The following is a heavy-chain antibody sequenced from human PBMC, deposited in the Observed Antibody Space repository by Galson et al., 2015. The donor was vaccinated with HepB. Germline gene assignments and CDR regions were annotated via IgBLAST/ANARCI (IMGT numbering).Heavy chain of an antibody. Sequence: SVKVSCKASGYTFNGYYMHGVRQAPGQGLEWMGWINPNSGGTNYAQKFQGRVTMTRDTSISTAYMELSSLRSDDTAVYYCARGGSTDDIVATTNWFDPWGPVTLVTVSS. CDR2: INPNSGGT. CDR3: ARGGSTDDIVATTNWFDP. CDR1: GYTFNGYY. D-gene: IGHD5-12*01. V-gene: IGHV1-2*02. J-gene: IGHJ5*02.